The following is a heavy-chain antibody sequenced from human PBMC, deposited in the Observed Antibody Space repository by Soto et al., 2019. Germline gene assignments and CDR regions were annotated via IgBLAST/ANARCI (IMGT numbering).Heavy chain of an antibody. D-gene: IGHD3-3*01. V-gene: IGHV3-9*01. Sequence: EVQLVESGGGLVQPGRSLRLSCAASGFTFDDYAMHWVRQAPGKGLEWVSGISWNSGSIGYADSVKGRFTISRDNAKNSLYLQMNNLRAEDTALYYCAKAHYDFWSGYCDYWGQGTLVTVSS. CDR1: GFTFDDYA. J-gene: IGHJ4*02. CDR2: ISWNSGSI. CDR3: AKAHYDFWSGYCDY.